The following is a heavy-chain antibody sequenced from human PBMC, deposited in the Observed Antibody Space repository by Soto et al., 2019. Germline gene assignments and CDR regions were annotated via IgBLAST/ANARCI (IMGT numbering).Heavy chain of an antibody. CDR2: IYHSGST. Sequence: PSETLSLTCTVSGGSISSSSYYWGWIRQPPGKGLEWIGSIYHSGSTYYNPSLKGRVTISVDTSKNQFSLKLSSVTAADTAVYYCASPSEYSSSSPDGSSKHALHYWGQGTLVTVSS. J-gene: IGHJ4*02. CDR3: ASPSEYSSSSPDGSSKHALHY. CDR1: GGSISSSSYY. V-gene: IGHV4-39*07. D-gene: IGHD6-6*01.